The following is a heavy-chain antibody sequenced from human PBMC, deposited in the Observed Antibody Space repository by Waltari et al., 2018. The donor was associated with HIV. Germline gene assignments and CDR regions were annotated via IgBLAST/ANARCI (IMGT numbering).Heavy chain of an antibody. CDR2: IKQGGRKK. J-gene: IGHJ2*01. D-gene: IGHD6-25*01. Sequence: EVQLVESGGGLVQPGGSLRLSCAASGFTFSSYWMSWVRQAPGKGLGGGANIKQGGRKKSDVDSVKGRFTISRDNAKNSLYLQMNSLRAEDTAVYYCARGESGWYFDLWGRGTLVTVSS. V-gene: IGHV3-7*04. CDR3: ARGESGWYFDL. CDR1: GFTFSSYW.